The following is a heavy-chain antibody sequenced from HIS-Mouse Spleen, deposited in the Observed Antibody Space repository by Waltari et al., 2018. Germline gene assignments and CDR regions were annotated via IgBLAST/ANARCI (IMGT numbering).Heavy chain of an antibody. V-gene: IGHV3-30*04. D-gene: IGHD6-19*01. CDR1: GFTFISYA. Sequence: QVQLVESGGGVVKPGRSLRLYWPASGFTFISYAMHWVRQAPGKGLEWVAVISYDGSNKYYADSVKGRFTISRDNSKNTLYLQMNSLRAEDTAVYYCARGAVAGDAFDIWGQGTMVTVSS. J-gene: IGHJ3*02. CDR2: ISYDGSNK. CDR3: ARGAVAGDAFDI.